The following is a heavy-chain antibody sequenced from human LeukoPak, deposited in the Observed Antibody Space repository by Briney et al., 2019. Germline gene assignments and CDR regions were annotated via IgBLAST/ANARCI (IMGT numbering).Heavy chain of an antibody. D-gene: IGHD1-26*01. CDR1: GFTFSSYE. V-gene: IGHV3-48*03. Sequence: GGSLRLSCAASGFTFSSYEMNWVRQAPGKGLEWVSYISSSGSTIYYADSVKGRFTISRDNSKNTLYLQMGSLRAEDMAVYYCAIVGATKGVDYWGQGTPVTVSS. CDR3: AIVGATKGVDY. J-gene: IGHJ4*02. CDR2: ISSSGSTI.